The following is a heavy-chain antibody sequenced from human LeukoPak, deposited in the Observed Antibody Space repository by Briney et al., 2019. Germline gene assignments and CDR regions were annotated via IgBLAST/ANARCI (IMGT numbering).Heavy chain of an antibody. J-gene: IGHJ5*02. Sequence: PGGSLRLSCAASGFTFSSYSTNWVRQPPGKGLEWIGSIYYSGSTNYNPSLKSRVTISVDTSKNQFSLKLSSVTAADTAVYYCARYDYVWGSYRYRDNWFDPWGQGTLVTVSS. CDR3: ARYDYVWGSYRYRDNWFDP. V-gene: IGHV4-34*01. CDR2: IYYSGST. CDR1: GFTFSSYS. D-gene: IGHD3-16*02.